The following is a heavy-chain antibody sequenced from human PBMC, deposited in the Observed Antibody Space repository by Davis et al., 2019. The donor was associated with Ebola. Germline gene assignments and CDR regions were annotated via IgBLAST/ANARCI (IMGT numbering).Heavy chain of an antibody. D-gene: IGHD2-8*01. J-gene: IGHJ3*02. Sequence: SETLSLTCAVSGDSINSHYWSWIRQPPGKGLEWIGYIYYSGSTNYNPSLKSRVTISVDTSKNQFSLRLSSVTAADTAVYYCARLKDFTNGHNYAFDIWGQGTMVTVSS. CDR3: ARLKDFTNGHNYAFDI. CDR2: IYYSGST. CDR1: GDSINSHY. V-gene: IGHV4-59*08.